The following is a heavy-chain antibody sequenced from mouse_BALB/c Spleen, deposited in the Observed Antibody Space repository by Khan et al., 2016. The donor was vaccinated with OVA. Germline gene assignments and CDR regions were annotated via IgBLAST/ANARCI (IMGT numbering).Heavy chain of an antibody. V-gene: IGHV1-77*01. J-gene: IGHJ3*01. Sequence: QVQLKESGAELARPGASVKLSCKASGYTFTDYNINWVKQRTGQGLEWIGEIYPGSNNTYYNEKFKGKATLTADKSSSKAYMQLSSLTSEDSAFYCCAREWGAWFPYWGQGTLVTGSA. CDR2: IYPGSNNT. CDR1: GYTFTDYN. CDR3: AREWGAWFPY.